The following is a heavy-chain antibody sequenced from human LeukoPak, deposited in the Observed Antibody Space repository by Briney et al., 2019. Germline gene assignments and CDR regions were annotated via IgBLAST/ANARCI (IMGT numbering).Heavy chain of an antibody. J-gene: IGHJ4*02. Sequence: SETLSLTCTVSGGSVSSSDYYWSWIRQPPGKGLEWIGEVNHSGITIYNPSLKSRVTISVDTPKNQFSLKVTFVTAADTAVYYCARPAVRGVMGRYFDSWGQGTLVTVSS. V-gene: IGHV4-34*01. CDR1: GGSVSSSDYY. CDR3: ARPAVRGVMGRYFDS. CDR2: VNHSGIT. D-gene: IGHD3-10*01.